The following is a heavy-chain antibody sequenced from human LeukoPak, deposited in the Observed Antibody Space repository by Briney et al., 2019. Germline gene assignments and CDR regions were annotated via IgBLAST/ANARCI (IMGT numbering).Heavy chain of an antibody. CDR1: GLTFISYA. Sequence: GSPRLPCSASGLTFISYAMSWVRQAPGKGLEWVSRISGNGGSTYYADSVKGRFSISRDNSKNTLYLQMNSLRAEDTAVYHCAKVIDRVIVYWGQGTLVTVPS. V-gene: IGHV3-23*01. D-gene: IGHD3-22*01. CDR2: ISGNGGST. J-gene: IGHJ4*02. CDR3: AKVIDRVIVY.